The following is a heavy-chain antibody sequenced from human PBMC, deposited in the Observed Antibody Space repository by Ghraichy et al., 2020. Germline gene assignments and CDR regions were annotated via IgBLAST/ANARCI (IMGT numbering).Heavy chain of an antibody. D-gene: IGHD2-15*01. CDR1: GFTFSSYS. CDR2: ITSSSRFK. Sequence: GGSLRLSCVGSGFTFSSYSMNWVRQAPGQGLEWVSYITSSSRFKSYADSVKGRFTISRNNPQNSLYLEMSSLRDEDTSLYYCARGSTVVRFYYYAGMDVWCQGTAVTVSS. J-gene: IGHJ6*02. V-gene: IGHV3-48*02. CDR3: ARGSTVVRFYYYAGMDV.